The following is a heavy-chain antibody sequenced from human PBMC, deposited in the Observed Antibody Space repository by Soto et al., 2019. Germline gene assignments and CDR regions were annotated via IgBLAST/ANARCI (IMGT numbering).Heavy chain of an antibody. CDR3: AVSLRAGAFDI. V-gene: IGHV1-8*01. CDR1: GYTFTSYD. CDR2: MNPNSGNS. D-gene: IGHD4-17*01. Sequence: GXSVEVSFNASGYTFTSYDINWVRQATGQGLEWMGWMNPNSGNSGYAQNFQGRVTMTRSTSMSTAYMELSSLRSEDTAVYYCAVSLRAGAFDIWGQGTMVTVSS. J-gene: IGHJ3*02.